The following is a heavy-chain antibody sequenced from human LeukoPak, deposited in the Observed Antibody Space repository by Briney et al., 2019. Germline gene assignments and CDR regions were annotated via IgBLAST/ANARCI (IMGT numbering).Heavy chain of an antibody. D-gene: IGHD2-2*01. V-gene: IGHV3-7*01. CDR2: MNPDGSAT. Sequence: GGSLRLSCGASGFSFSNFWMSWIRQAPGKGLERVANMNPDGSATYYLDSVKRRFTISRDNAKTSVYLQMNSLRPDDTAVYYCARTLVEVPGHSDLFDFWGQGTLVTVSS. CDR3: ARTLVEVPGHSDLFDF. CDR1: GFSFSNFW. J-gene: IGHJ4*02.